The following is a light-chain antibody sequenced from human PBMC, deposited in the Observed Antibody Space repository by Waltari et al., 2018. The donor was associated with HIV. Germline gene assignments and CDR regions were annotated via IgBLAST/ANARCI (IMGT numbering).Light chain of an antibody. CDR3: SSYAGTNKV. CDR2: EVT. V-gene: IGLV2-8*01. J-gene: IGLJ3*02. CDR1: TSDIGGYNY. Sequence: QSALTQPPSASGSPGQSVTVSCTATTSDIGGYNYVSWYQPHPGKAPKLTIYEVTKRPSGVPDRFSGSKSGNTASLTVSGLQAEDEADYYCSSYAGTNKVFGGGTKLTVL.